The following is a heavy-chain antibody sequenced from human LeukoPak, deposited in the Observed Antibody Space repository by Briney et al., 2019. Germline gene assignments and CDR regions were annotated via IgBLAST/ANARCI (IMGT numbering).Heavy chain of an antibody. Sequence: SETLSLTCAVYGGSFSGYYWSWIRQPPGKGLEWIGEINHSGSTNYNPSLKSRVTISVDTSKNQFSLKLSSVTAADTAVYYCASSGGTSNYDSSGYTAFDIWGQGTMVTVSS. CDR2: INHSGST. CDR3: ASSGGTSNYDSSGYTAFDI. V-gene: IGHV4-34*01. CDR1: GGSFSGYY. J-gene: IGHJ3*02. D-gene: IGHD3-22*01.